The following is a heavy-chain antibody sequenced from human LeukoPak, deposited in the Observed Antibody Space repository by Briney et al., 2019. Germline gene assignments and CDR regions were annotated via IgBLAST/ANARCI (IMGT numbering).Heavy chain of an antibody. J-gene: IGHJ4*02. Sequence: GASVKVSCKTSGYTFTSYGLTWVRQAPGQGLEWVGWLSPYNGNTNYAQKLQGRVTMTTDTSTSTAYMELRSLRSDDTAVYYCARVTITFGGVIGPFDYWGQGTLVTVSS. CDR2: LSPYNGNT. D-gene: IGHD3-16*02. CDR1: GYTFTSYG. V-gene: IGHV1-18*01. CDR3: ARVTITFGGVIGPFDY.